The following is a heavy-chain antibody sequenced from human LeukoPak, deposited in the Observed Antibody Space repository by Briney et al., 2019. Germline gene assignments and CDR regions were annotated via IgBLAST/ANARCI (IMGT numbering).Heavy chain of an antibody. CDR2: IIPILGIA. V-gene: IGHV1-69*04. CDR3: ARSSPSTTVTTTGGHFDY. D-gene: IGHD4-17*01. J-gene: IGHJ4*02. CDR1: GGTFSSYA. Sequence: SVKVSCKASGGTFSSYAISWVRQAPGQGLEWMGRIIPILGIANYAQKFQGRVTITADKSTSTAYMELSSLRSEDTAVYYCARSSPSTTVTTTGGHFDYWGQGTLVTVSS.